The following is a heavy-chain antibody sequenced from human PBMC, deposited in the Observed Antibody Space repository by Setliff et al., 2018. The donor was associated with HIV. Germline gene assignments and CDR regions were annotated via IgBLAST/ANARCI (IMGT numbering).Heavy chain of an antibody. D-gene: IGHD3-22*01. Sequence: SETLSLTCTVSGGSISSYYWSWIRQPPGKGLEWIGYIYTSGSTNYNPSLKSRVTISVDTSKNQFSLKLSSVTAADTAVYYCARGGNDSSGYYWGSRNTFDYWGQGTPVTVSS. J-gene: IGHJ4*02. CDR2: IYTSGST. CDR1: GGSISSYY. CDR3: ARGGNDSSGYYWGSRNTFDY. V-gene: IGHV4-4*08.